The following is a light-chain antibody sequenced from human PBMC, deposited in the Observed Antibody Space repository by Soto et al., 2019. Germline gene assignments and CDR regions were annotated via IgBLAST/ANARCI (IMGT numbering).Light chain of an antibody. CDR3: QQYDNWPSVT. V-gene: IGKV3-15*01. J-gene: IGKJ4*01. Sequence: IVMTQSPATLSVSPGERATLSCRASQSVGRSLAWYQQKPGQAPRLLIYGTSARATGIPATFSGSGSGTEFTLTISRLQSEDFAIYYCQQYDNWPSVTFGGGTKVEIK. CDR1: QSVGRS. CDR2: GTS.